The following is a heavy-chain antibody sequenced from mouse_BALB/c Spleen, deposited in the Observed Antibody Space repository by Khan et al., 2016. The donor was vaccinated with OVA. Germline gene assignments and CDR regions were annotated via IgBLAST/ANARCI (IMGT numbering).Heavy chain of an antibody. CDR2: IWSAGST. Sequence: VQLQESGPGLVAPSQSLSITCTISGFSLTNYGVHWVRQPPGKGLEWLVVIWSAGSTAYNSALNSRLSISKDNSKSQVFLKMNSLQTDDTAMYYCARQPYYHYYIMDYWGQGTSVTVSS. CDR3: ARQPYYHYYIMDY. V-gene: IGHV2-6-1*01. CDR1: GFSLTNYG. D-gene: IGHD2-10*01. J-gene: IGHJ4*01.